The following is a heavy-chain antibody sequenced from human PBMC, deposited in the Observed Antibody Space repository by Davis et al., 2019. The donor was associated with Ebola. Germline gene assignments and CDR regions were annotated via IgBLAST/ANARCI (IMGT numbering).Heavy chain of an antibody. Sequence: PSETLSLTCAVYGGSFSGYYWSWIRQPPGKGLEWIGEINHSGSTNYNPSLKSRVTISVDTSKTQFSLKLSSVTAADTAVYYCARGDFYDSSGYYYVWGMDVWGQGTTVTVSS. CDR3: ARGDFYDSSGYYYVWGMDV. V-gene: IGHV4-34*01. CDR2: INHSGST. CDR1: GGSFSGYY. D-gene: IGHD3-22*01. J-gene: IGHJ6*02.